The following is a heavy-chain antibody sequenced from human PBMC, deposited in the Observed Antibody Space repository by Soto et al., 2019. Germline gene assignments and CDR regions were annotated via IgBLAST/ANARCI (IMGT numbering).Heavy chain of an antibody. J-gene: IGHJ6*02. CDR2: ISGSGGST. D-gene: IGHD3-3*01. CDR1: GFTFSSYA. CDR3: AKSLNAYYDFWSGYSDLATRYYGMDV. Sequence: EVQLLESGGGLVQPGGSLRLSCAASGFTFSSYAMSWVRQAPGKGLEWVSAISGSGGSTYYADSVKGRFTISRDNSKNTLYLQMNSLRAEDTAVYYCAKSLNAYYDFWSGYSDLATRYYGMDVWGQGTTVTVSS. V-gene: IGHV3-23*01.